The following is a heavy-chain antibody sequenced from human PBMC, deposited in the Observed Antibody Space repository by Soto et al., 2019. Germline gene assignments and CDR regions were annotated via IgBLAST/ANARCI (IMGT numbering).Heavy chain of an antibody. D-gene: IGHD3-10*01. Sequence: QVQLVQSGAEVKKPGASVKVSCKASGYTFTSYGITWVRQAPGQGLEWMGWISGYNANTNYAQKFQDRVTMTTDTSTTTAYMERRSLRSDDTAVYYCAREDYYGSGINYGMDVWGQGTTVTVSS. CDR3: AREDYYGSGINYGMDV. CDR2: ISGYNANT. J-gene: IGHJ6*02. CDR1: GYTFTSYG. V-gene: IGHV1-18*01.